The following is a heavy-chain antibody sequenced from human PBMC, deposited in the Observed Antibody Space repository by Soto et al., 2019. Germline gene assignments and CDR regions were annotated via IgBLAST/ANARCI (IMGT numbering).Heavy chain of an antibody. Sequence: EVQLVESGGGLVKPGGSLRLSCAASGFTFSNAWMNWVRQAPGKGLEWVGRVERKTDGGTTDYGAPVKGRFTISRDDSKHTLYLQVCSLKIEATAVYCCTTDAATLGYFRIVTCYLDGMAVWGQGNGVIVSS. CDR1: GFTFSNAW. J-gene: IGHJ6*02. D-gene: IGHD3-9*01. CDR3: TTDAATLGYFRIVTCYLDGMAV. V-gene: IGHV3-15*04. CDR2: VERKTDGGTT.